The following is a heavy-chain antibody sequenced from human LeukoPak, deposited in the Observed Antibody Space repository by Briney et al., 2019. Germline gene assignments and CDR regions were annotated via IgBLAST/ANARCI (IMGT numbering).Heavy chain of an antibody. CDR2: IYYSGST. CDR1: GGSISNSIYY. CDR3: AREGSGIAAAPGNWFDP. Sequence: SETLSLTCTVSGGSISNSIYYWGWIRQPPGKGLEWIGSIYYSGSTYYNPSLKSRVTISVDTSKNQFSLKLSSVTAADTAVYYCAREGSGIAAAPGNWFDPWGQGTLVTVSS. J-gene: IGHJ5*02. V-gene: IGHV4-39*07. D-gene: IGHD6-13*01.